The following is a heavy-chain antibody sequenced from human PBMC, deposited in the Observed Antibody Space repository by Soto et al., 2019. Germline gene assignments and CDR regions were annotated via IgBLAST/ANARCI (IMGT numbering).Heavy chain of an antibody. CDR1: GGSISSGGYY. CDR2: IYYSGST. V-gene: IGHV4-31*01. D-gene: IGHD4-4*01. CDR3: ARAGFYSNYPNWFDP. J-gene: IGHJ5*02. Sequence: SETLSLTCTVSGGSISSGGYYWSWIRQHPGKGLEWIGYIYYSGSTYYNPSLKSLVTISVDTSKNQFSLKLSSVTAADTAAYYCARAGFYSNYPNWFDPWGQGTLVTVSS.